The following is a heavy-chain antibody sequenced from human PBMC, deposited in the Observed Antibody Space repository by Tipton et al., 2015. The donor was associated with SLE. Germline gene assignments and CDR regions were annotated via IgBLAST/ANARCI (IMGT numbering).Heavy chain of an antibody. J-gene: IGHJ5*02. CDR2: IYYSGST. CDR3: ATHGYSSSGRDH. D-gene: IGHD6-6*01. V-gene: IGHV4-31*03. Sequence: TLSLTCTVSGGPITNDDHYWSWVRQHPGKGLEWIGLIYYSGSTYYNPSLKSRSIISVDTSKNPFSLKLTSVTAADTAVYYCATHGYSSSGRDHWGQGTLVTVSS. CDR1: GGPITNDDHY.